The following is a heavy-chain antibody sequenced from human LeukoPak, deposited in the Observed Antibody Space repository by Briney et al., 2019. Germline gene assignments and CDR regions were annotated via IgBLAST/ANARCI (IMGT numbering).Heavy chain of an antibody. D-gene: IGHD6-19*01. V-gene: IGHV1-69*05. J-gene: IGHJ4*02. CDR2: IIPIFGTA. CDR3: ASSSEIAVAGTWGFDY. CDR1: GGTFSSYA. Sequence: ASVKVSCKASGGTFSSYAISWVRQAPGQGLEWMGGIIPIFGTANYAQKFQGRVTITTDESTSTAYMELSSLRSEDTAVYYCASSSEIAVAGTWGFDYWGQGTLVTVSS.